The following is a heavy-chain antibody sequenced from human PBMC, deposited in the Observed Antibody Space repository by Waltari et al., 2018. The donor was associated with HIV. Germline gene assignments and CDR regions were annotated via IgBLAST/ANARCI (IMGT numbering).Heavy chain of an antibody. J-gene: IGHJ4*01. CDR2: LNPRSGDT. V-gene: IGHV1-2*02. CDR1: GSTFLGYF. D-gene: IGHD3-16*01. CDR3: HRPWDSDHWGSDL. Sequence: QDQLIQSGPEVKEPGASLRVPCRASGSTFLGYFIHWVRQAPGQGLEWMGDLNPRSGDTEYAQKFRGRVTLTGDTSVNTAYLDLKGLRFDDTATYFCHRPWDSDHWGSDLWGQGTLVIVS.